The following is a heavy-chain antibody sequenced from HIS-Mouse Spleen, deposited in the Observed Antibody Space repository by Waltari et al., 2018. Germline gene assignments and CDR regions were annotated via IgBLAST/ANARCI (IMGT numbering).Heavy chain of an antibody. V-gene: IGHV3-30*04. Sequence: QVQLVESGGGVVQPGRSLRLSGAARGFPVSSYAMHWVRQAPGKGLEWVAVISYDGSNKYYADSVKGRFTISRDNSKNTLYLQMNSLRAEDTAVYYCARAGDSSGWRDFDYWGQGTLVTVSS. CDR1: GFPVSSYA. CDR2: ISYDGSNK. D-gene: IGHD6-19*01. CDR3: ARAGDSSGWRDFDY. J-gene: IGHJ4*02.